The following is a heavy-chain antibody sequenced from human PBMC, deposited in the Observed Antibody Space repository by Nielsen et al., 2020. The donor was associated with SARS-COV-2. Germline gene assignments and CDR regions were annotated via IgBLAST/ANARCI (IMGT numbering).Heavy chain of an antibody. J-gene: IGHJ4*02. CDR1: GYTFTSYD. Sequence: ASVKVSCKASGYTFTSYDISWVRQAPGQGLEWMGWISAYNGNTNYVQTLQGRVTMTTDTSTSTAYMELRSLKSDDTAVYYCARDGASPYYYDSSGYKKSGFDYWGQGTLVTVSS. CDR2: ISAYNGNT. V-gene: IGHV1-18*04. CDR3: ARDGASPYYYDSSGYKKSGFDY. D-gene: IGHD3-22*01.